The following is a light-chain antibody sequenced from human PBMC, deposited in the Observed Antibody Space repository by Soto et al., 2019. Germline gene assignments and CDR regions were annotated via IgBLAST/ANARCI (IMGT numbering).Light chain of an antibody. Sequence: QSALTQPPSASGSPGQSVTISCTGTSSDVGAYKYVSWYQQHPGKAPKLMIFEVSKRPSGVPDRFSGSKSGNTASLTVSGLQADDEADYYCSSYPGTNNLVIFGGGTKLTVL. V-gene: IGLV2-8*01. J-gene: IGLJ2*01. CDR1: SSDVGAYKY. CDR3: SSYPGTNNLVI. CDR2: EVS.